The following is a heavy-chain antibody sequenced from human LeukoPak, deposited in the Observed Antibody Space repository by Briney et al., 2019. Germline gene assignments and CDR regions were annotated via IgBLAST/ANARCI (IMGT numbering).Heavy chain of an antibody. CDR3: ASSKRMVYAIYNYGMDV. J-gene: IGHJ6*02. V-gene: IGHV3-74*01. Sequence: GGSLRLSCAASGFSLSGYWMHWVRQAPGKGLVWVSRISPDGSDTTYADSVKGRFTISRDNSKNTLYLQMNSLRAEDTAVYYCASSKRMVYAIYNYGMDVWGQGTTVTVSS. CDR1: GFSLSGYW. CDR2: ISPDGSDT. D-gene: IGHD2-8*01.